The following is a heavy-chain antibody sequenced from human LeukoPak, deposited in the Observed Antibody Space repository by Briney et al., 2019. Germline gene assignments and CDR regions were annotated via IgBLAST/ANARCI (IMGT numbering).Heavy chain of an antibody. CDR3: ARSLAVTTSVYYYYYMDV. J-gene: IGHJ6*03. V-gene: IGHV4-59*01. Sequence: SETLSLTCTVSGGSISSYYWSWIRQPPGKGLEWIGYIYYSGSTNYNPSLKSRVTISVDTSKNQFSLKLSSVTAADTAVYYCARSLAVTTSVYYYYYMDVWGKGTTVTVSS. D-gene: IGHD4-11*01. CDR2: IYYSGST. CDR1: GGSISSYY.